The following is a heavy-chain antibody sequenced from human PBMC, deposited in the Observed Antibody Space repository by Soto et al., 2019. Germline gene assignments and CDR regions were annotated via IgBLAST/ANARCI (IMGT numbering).Heavy chain of an antibody. Sequence: GSLRLSCAASGFTLSSYSMNWVRQAPRKGLEWVSYISSTSSTMYYADSVKGRVTISRDNAKNSLYLQMYSLRDEDMAVYYCVRGRSDSLMDVWGQGTTVTVSS. CDR2: ISSTSSTM. CDR3: VRGRSDSLMDV. CDR1: GFTLSSYS. V-gene: IGHV3-48*02. J-gene: IGHJ6*02. D-gene: IGHD2-21*01.